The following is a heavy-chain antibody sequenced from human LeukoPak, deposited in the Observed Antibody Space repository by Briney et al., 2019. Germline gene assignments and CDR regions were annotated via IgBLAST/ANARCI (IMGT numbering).Heavy chain of an antibody. V-gene: IGHV4-38-2*02. CDR2: IYHSGNT. J-gene: IGHJ4*02. CDR1: GYSIRSGYY. CDR3: ARFKGSYYYFDY. D-gene: IGHD3-10*01. Sequence: PSETLSLTCIVSGYSIRSGYYWGWIRQPPGKGLEWIGSIYHSGNTYDNPFLKSRVTISVDTSKNQFSLKMSSVTAADTAVYYCARFKGSYYYFDYWGQGTLVTVSS.